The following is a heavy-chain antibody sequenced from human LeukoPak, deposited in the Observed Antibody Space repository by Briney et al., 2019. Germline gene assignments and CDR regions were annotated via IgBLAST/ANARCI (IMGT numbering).Heavy chain of an antibody. CDR3: ARGQRWSDH. CDR1: GVSINSYY. J-gene: IGHJ4*02. CDR2: IYSGTT. D-gene: IGHD4-23*01. V-gene: IGHV4-59*01. Sequence: SETLSLTCTVSGVSINSYYWSWFRQPPGKGLEWIGNIYSGTTNYNPSLRSRVTILLDTSKNQFSLRLSSVTVADTAIYYCARGQRWSDHWGQGTLVTVSS.